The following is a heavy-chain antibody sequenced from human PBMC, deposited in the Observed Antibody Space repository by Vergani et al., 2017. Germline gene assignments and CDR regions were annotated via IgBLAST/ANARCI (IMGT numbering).Heavy chain of an antibody. CDR1: GGSISSGDYY. D-gene: IGHD3-22*01. V-gene: IGHV4-30-4*01. CDR2: IYYSGST. J-gene: IGHJ6*02. CDR3: ARVRRDDSSWYYYYYGMDV. Sequence: QVQLQESGPGLVKPSQTLSLTCTVSGGSISSGDYYWSWIRQPPGKGLEWIGYIYYSGSTYYNPSLKSRVTISVDTSKNQFSLKLSSVTAADTAVYYCARVRRDDSSWYYYYYGMDVWGQGTTVTVSS.